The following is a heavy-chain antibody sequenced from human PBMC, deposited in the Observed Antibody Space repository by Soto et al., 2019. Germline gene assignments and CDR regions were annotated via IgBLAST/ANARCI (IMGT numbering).Heavy chain of an antibody. CDR2: IYWDDDK. CDR3: APYMYSLGVVSAATFDP. V-gene: IGHV2-5*02. D-gene: IGHD2-2*01. J-gene: IGHJ5*02. Sequence: QITLKESGPTLVKPTQTLTLTCTFSGFSLSASGVGVGWIRQPPGKALEWLALIYWDDDKRYTPSLKSRLTITKDTSKNQVVLTMTNLDPVDTATYYCAPYMYSLGVVSAATFDPWGQGTLVTVSS. CDR1: GFSLSASGVG.